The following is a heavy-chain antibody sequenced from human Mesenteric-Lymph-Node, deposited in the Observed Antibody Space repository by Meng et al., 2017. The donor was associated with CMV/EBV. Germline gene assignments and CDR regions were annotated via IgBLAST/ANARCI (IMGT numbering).Heavy chain of an antibody. CDR1: GFTFDDYA. D-gene: IGHD3-10*01. Sequence: GGSLRLSCAASGFTFDDYAMHWVRQAPGKGLEWVSGISWDSGSIGYADSVKGRFTISRDNAKNSLYLQMNSLRAEDTAVYYCAREYYYGSGALHYYGMDVWGQGTTVTVSS. CDR2: ISWDSGSI. J-gene: IGHJ6*02. V-gene: IGHV3-9*01. CDR3: AREYYYGSGALHYYGMDV.